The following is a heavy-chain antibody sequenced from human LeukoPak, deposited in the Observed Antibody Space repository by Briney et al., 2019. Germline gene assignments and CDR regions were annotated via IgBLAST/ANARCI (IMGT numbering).Heavy chain of an antibody. Sequence: GGSLRLSCAASGFTFSNYAMSWVRQAPGQGLMWVSHVNEDGSRTTYADPVKGRFTVSRDNARGTLYLEMNNLAVDDTAVYYCTRGHASGWTRDAFDLWGQGTMVTVSS. CDR1: GFTFSNYA. D-gene: IGHD6-19*01. CDR3: TRGHASGWTRDAFDL. V-gene: IGHV3-74*01. CDR2: VNEDGSRT. J-gene: IGHJ3*01.